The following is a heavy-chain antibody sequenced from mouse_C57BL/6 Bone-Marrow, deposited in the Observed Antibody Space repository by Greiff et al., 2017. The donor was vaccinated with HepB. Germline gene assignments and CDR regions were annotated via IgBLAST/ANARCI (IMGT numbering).Heavy chain of an antibody. CDR3: TRDHGNYVKTWFAY. V-gene: IGHV5-9-1*02. J-gene: IGHJ3*01. CDR2: ISSGGDYI. CDR1: GFTFSSYA. Sequence: EVKVVESGEGLVKPGGSLKLSCAASGFTFSSYAMSWVRQTPEKRLEWVAYISSGGDYIYYADTVKGRFTISRDNARNTLYLQMSSLKSEDTAMYYCTRDHGNYVKTWFAYWGQGTLVTVSA. D-gene: IGHD2-1*01.